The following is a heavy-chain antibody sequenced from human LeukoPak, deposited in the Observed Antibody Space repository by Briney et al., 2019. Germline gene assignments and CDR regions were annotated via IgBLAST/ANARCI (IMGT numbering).Heavy chain of an antibody. J-gene: IGHJ4*02. D-gene: IGHD6-19*01. CDR3: ARDQSPRDSSGWTDIDY. CDR2: INPSGGST. Sequence: ASVKLSCKASGYTFTSYDMHWVRQAPGQGLEWMGIINPSGGSTSYAQKFQGRVTMTREMSTSTVYMELSSLRSEDTAVYYCARDQSPRDSSGWTDIDYWGQGTLVTVSS. CDR1: GYTFTSYD. V-gene: IGHV1-46*01.